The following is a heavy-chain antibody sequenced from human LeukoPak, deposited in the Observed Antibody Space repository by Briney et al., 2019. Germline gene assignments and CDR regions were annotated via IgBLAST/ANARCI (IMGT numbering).Heavy chain of an antibody. CDR3: ARLKHDSSGYYIDY. D-gene: IGHD3-22*01. Sequence: SVKVSCKASGGTFSSYAISWVRQAPGQGLEWMGRIIPTLGIANYAQKFQGRVTITADKSTSTAYMELSSLRSEDTAVYYCARLKHDSSGYYIDYWGQGTLVTVSS. CDR1: GGTFSSYA. CDR2: IIPTLGIA. V-gene: IGHV1-69*04. J-gene: IGHJ4*02.